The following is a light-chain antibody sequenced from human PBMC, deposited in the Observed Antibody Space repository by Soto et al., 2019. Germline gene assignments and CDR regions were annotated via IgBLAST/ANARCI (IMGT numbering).Light chain of an antibody. CDR1: HSNIGRNS. CDR2: SSN. CDR3: AAWDDSLNGRV. J-gene: IGLJ3*02. V-gene: IGLV1-44*01. Sequence: QSVLTQPPSAPGTPGQRVTIPCSGTHSNIGRNSVNWYLQLPGTAPRLLIFSSNQRPLGVPDRFSGSRSGTSASLAITGLRSEDDAYYYCAAWDDSLNGRVFGGGTKLTVL.